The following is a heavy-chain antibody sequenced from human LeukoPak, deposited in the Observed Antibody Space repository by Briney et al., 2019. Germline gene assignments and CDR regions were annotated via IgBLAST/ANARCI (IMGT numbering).Heavy chain of an antibody. V-gene: IGHV1-69*13. CDR3: ARDLYCSSTSCYLDY. Sequence: SVTVSCKASGYTFTSYYMHWVRQAPGQGLEWMGGIIPIFGTANYAQKFQGRVTITADESTSTAYMELSSLRSEDTAVYYCARDLYCSSTSCYLDYWGQGTLVTVSS. CDR2: IIPIFGTA. CDR1: GYTFTSYY. J-gene: IGHJ4*02. D-gene: IGHD2-2*01.